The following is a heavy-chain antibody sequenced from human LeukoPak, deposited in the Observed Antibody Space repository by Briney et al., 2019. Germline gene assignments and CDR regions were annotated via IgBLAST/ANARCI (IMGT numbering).Heavy chain of an antibody. CDR2: LYTSGST. V-gene: IGHV4-61*02. D-gene: IGHD5-24*01. J-gene: IGHJ5*02. CDR1: GGSISSGSYY. CDR3: AKQMATILAWFDP. Sequence: SQTLSLTCTVSGGSISSGSYYWSWIPQPAGKGLEWIGRLYTSGSTNYNPSLKSRVTISVDTSKNQFSLKLSSVTAADTAVYYCAKQMATILAWFDPWGQGTLVTVSS.